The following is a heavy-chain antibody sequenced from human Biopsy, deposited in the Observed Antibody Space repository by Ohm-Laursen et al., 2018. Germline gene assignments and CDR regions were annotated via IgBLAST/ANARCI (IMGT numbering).Heavy chain of an antibody. J-gene: IGHJ6*02. Sequence: SETLSLTCTVSGGSISSDYWSWIRQTPGKGLEWIGYINYSGSTNYNPSLKSRVTISVDTSKNQFSLRLNSVTAAGTAVYYCARATNSTGWPYYYFYGMDVWGQGTTVTVSS. CDR2: INYSGST. CDR3: ARATNSTGWPYYYFYGMDV. D-gene: IGHD2/OR15-2a*01. V-gene: IGHV4-59*01. CDR1: GGSISSDY.